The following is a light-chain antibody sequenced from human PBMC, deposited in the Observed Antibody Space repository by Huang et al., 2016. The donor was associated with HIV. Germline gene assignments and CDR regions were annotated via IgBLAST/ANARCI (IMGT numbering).Light chain of an antibody. CDR3: QQRNNWPPWT. J-gene: IGKJ1*01. Sequence: EIVLTQSPATLSLSPGEGATLSCRASQSIGSYLAWYQQRPGQAPRLLIYDASLRATGIPARCSGRGSGTDFTLTISSLEPEDFAVYYCQQRNNWPPWTFGQGTKVELK. CDR1: QSIGSY. CDR2: DAS. V-gene: IGKV3-11*01.